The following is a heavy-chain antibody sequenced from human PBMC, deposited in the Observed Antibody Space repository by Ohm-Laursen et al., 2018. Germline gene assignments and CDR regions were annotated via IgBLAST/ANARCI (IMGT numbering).Heavy chain of an antibody. Sequence: GSLRLSCAASGFSFGNYWMHWVRQSPGKGLVWVSRINPDESSTRYADAVKGRFTISRDNAKNTLYLQMNSLRAEDTATYYCARLGLAPEDYFGMDVWGQGTTVTVSS. D-gene: IGHD1-14*01. CDR1: GFSFGNYW. CDR3: ARLGLAPEDYFGMDV. J-gene: IGHJ6*02. V-gene: IGHV3-74*01. CDR2: INPDESST.